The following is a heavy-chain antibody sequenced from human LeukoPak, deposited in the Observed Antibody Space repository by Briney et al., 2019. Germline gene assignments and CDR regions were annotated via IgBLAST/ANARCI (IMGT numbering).Heavy chain of an antibody. CDR1: GDSISSYY. CDR3: ARVYYDGSGYNFDY. CDR2: IYYSGST. V-gene: IGHV4-59*01. Sequence: SETLSLTCTVSGDSISSYYWSWIRQPPGKGLEWIGYIYYSGSTNYNPSLKSRVTISVDTSKSQFSLKLSSVTAADTAVYYCARVYYDGSGYNFDYWGQGTLVTVSS. J-gene: IGHJ4*02. D-gene: IGHD3-22*01.